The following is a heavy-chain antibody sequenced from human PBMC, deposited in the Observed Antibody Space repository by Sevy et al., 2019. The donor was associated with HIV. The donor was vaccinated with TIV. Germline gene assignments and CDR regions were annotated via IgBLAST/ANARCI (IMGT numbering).Heavy chain of an antibody. Sequence: GGSLRLSCAASGFTFSNAWMSWVRQAPGKGLEWVGRIKSKTHGGTTDYAAPVKGRFTISRDDSKNTLYLQMNSLKTEDTAVYYCTRGYYYDSSGYSDYWGQGTLVTVSS. D-gene: IGHD3-22*01. V-gene: IGHV3-15*01. CDR3: TRGYYYDSSGYSDY. CDR2: IKSKTHGGTT. CDR1: GFTFSNAW. J-gene: IGHJ4*02.